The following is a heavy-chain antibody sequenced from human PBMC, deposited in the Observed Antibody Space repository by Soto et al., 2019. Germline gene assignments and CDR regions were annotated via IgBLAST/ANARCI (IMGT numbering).Heavy chain of an antibody. CDR2: IKEDGSER. Sequence: EVQLVESGGGLVQPGGSLRLSCAASGFTFNSYWMSWVRRAPGKGLEWVANIKEDGSERYYLDSVKGRFTISRDNAKNSLYLQMDSLRAEDTAVYYCARATGADKEDYWGQGTLVTVSS. CDR3: ARATGADKEDY. J-gene: IGHJ4*02. CDR1: GFTFNSYW. D-gene: IGHD3-10*01. V-gene: IGHV3-7*04.